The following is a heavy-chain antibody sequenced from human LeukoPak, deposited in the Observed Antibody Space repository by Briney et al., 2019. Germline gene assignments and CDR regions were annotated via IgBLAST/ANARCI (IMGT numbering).Heavy chain of an antibody. CDR3: TTDGSGSFS. CDR2: IKSKTGGGTT. J-gene: IGHJ5*02. Sequence: GSLRLSCAASGFTFSNAWMSWVRQAPGKGLEWVGRIKSKTGGGTTDYAAPVKGRFTISRDDSKNTLYLQMNSLKTEDTAVYYCTTDGSGSFSWGQGTLVTVSS. V-gene: IGHV3-15*01. CDR1: GFTFSNAW. D-gene: IGHD3-10*01.